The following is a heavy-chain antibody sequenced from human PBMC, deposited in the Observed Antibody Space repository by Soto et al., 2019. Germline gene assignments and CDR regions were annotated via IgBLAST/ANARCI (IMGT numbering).Heavy chain of an antibody. J-gene: IGHJ3*02. V-gene: IGHV1-18*04. D-gene: IGHD3-22*01. CDR3: ARGPYYYDSSGYQAHDAFDI. CDR2: ISAYNGNT. Sequence: ASVKVSCKASGYTFTSYGISWLRQAHGQELERRGWISAYNGNTNYAQKQQGRVTMSSGTSTSTADLELSSLRSDDTAGYYCARGPYYYDSSGYQAHDAFDIWGQGTMVTVPS. CDR1: GYTFTSYG.